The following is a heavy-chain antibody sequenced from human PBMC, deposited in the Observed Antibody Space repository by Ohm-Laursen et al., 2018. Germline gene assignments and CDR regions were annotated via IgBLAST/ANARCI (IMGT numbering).Heavy chain of an antibody. CDR2: IIPIFGTA. J-gene: IGHJ6*02. Sequence: GSSVKVSCKASGGTFISYAISWVRRAPGQGLEWMGGIIPIFGTANYAQKFQGRVTITSDKSTSTAYMELSSLRSEDTAVYYCAREYVVVAAIYYYGMDVWGQGTTVTVSS. CDR3: AREYVVVAAIYYYGMDV. V-gene: IGHV1-69*06. D-gene: IGHD2-15*01. CDR1: GGTFISYA.